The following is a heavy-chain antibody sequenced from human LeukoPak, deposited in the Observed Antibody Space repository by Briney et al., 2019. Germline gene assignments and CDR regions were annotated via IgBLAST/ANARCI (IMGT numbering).Heavy chain of an antibody. V-gene: IGHV3-21*05. Sequence: GGSLRLSCAASGFTFSSYSMNWVRQAPGKGLEWVSYISSSSSYIYYADSVKGRFTISRDNAKNSLYLQMNSLRAEDTAVYYCARDDYGDPSDAFDIWGQGTMVTVSS. CDR2: ISSSSSYI. J-gene: IGHJ3*02. CDR1: GFTFSSYS. D-gene: IGHD4-17*01. CDR3: ARDDYGDPSDAFDI.